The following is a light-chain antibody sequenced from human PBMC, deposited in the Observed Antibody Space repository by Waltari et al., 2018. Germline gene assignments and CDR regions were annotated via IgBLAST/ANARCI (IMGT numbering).Light chain of an antibody. Sequence: QSALTQPASVSGSPGQSITISCTGTSSAVWSYDVVSWYQQNPGKAPKLIIYEDTQRPSGVSSRFSGAKSGNTASLTISGFQAEDEGDYYCCSRSYVFGNGTKVTVL. J-gene: IGLJ1*01. CDR1: SSAVWSYDV. CDR2: EDT. CDR3: CSRSYV. V-gene: IGLV2-23*01.